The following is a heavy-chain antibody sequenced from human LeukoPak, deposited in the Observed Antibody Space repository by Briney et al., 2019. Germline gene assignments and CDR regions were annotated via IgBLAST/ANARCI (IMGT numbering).Heavy chain of an antibody. J-gene: IGHJ4*02. CDR3: AKVPYSSSQDPFDY. V-gene: IGHV3-23*01. Sequence: GGSLRLSCAASGFTLRSYAMNWVRQAPGMGLQWVSGISGSGGNTFYIDSVKGRFTISRDNSKNTLYLQMNSLRAEDTAVYYCAKVPYSSSQDPFDYWGQGTLVTVSS. CDR2: ISGSGGNT. CDR1: GFTLRSYA. D-gene: IGHD6-19*01.